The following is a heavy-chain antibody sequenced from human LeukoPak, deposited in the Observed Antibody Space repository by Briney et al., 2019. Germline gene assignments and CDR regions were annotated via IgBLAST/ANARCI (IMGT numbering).Heavy chain of an antibody. Sequence: SETLSLTCTIFTDSIGNNYWSWLRQPAGKGLEWIGRIYTTGFTDYNPSLKSRVTMSIDTAKNQFSLEMRSVTAADAAVYYCATILIRGLTDMDVWGEGTTVTVSS. V-gene: IGHV4-4*07. CDR1: TDSIGNNY. D-gene: IGHD3-10*01. CDR2: IYTTGFT. J-gene: IGHJ6*03. CDR3: ATILIRGLTDMDV.